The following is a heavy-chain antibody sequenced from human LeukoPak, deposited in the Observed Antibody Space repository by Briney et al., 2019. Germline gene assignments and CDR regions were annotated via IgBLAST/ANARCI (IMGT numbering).Heavy chain of an antibody. CDR2: MNPNSGNT. CDR1: GYTFTSCD. J-gene: IGHJ4*02. CDR3: ARDTAAPGESLV. D-gene: IGHD6-13*01. Sequence: ASVKVSCKASGYTFTSCDINWVRQATGQGLAWMGWMNPNSGNTGYAQKFQGRVTVTRNTSISTAYMELSSLRSEDTAVYYCARDTAAPGESLVWGQGTLVTVSS. V-gene: IGHV1-8*01.